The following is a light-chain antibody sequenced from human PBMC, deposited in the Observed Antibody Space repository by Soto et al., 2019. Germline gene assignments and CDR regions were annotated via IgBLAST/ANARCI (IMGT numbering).Light chain of an antibody. CDR2: DAS. CDR3: QQRSNWPPYT. CDR1: QSVSSY. J-gene: IGKJ2*01. V-gene: IGKV3-11*01. Sequence: EIVLTQSPATLSLSPGERATLSCRASQSVSSYLAWYQQKPGQAPRLLIYDASNRATGIPARFSGSGSGTDFTLTISSLEPEEFAVYYCQQRSNWPPYTFGQGTKLES.